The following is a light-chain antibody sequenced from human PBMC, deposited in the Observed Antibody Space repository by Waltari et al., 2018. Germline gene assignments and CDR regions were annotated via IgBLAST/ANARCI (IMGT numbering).Light chain of an antibody. CDR2: GAS. Sequence: DIVMTQSPDSLAVSLGGRATINCKSSQSVLPSSDTQSDLAWYQQRPGQPPKLLFYGASTRESGVPDRVSGSGSGTDFTLTISSLQAEDVAIYFCHQYYSTPYTFGQGTKLEIK. CDR1: QSVLPSSDTQSD. V-gene: IGKV4-1*01. CDR3: HQYYSTPYT. J-gene: IGKJ2*01.